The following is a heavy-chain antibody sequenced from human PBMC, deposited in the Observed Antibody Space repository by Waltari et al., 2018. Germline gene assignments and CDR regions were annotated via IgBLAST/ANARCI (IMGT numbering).Heavy chain of an antibody. Sequence: QVQLQESGPGLEKPSQTLSLTCTVSGGSISSGGYYWTWIRQPAGKGLEWIGYIYSSERVKYNPSLESRVTISVDTSKNQFSLRLRSVTAADTAVYYCARGMSSVWYGPFDYWGQGTLVTVSS. V-gene: IGHV4-61*09. CDR2: IYSSERV. CDR3: ARGMSSVWYGPFDY. J-gene: IGHJ4*02. CDR1: GGSISSGGYY. D-gene: IGHD6-19*01.